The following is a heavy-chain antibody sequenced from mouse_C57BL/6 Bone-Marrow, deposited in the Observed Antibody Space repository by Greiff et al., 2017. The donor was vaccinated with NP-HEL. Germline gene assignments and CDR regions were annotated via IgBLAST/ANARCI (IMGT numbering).Heavy chain of an antibody. CDR3: ARDKLRRNYYAMDY. Sequence: EVQLQESGGGLVKPGGSLKLSCAASGFTFSSYAMSWVRQTPEKRLEWVATISDGGSYTYYPDNVKGRFTISRDNAKNNLYLQMSHLKSEDTAMYYCARDKLRRNYYAMDYWGQGTSVTVSS. D-gene: IGHD2-4*01. CDR2: ISDGGSYT. CDR1: GFTFSSYA. V-gene: IGHV5-4*01. J-gene: IGHJ4*01.